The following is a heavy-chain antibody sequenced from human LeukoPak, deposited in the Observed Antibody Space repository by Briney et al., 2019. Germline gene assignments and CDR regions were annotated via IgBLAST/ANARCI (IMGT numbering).Heavy chain of an antibody. CDR3: ARGLQIGFLEY. CDR2: ISAYNGNT. V-gene: IGHV1-18*01. Sequence: GASVKVSCKASGYTFASYGISWVRQAPGQGLEWMGWISAYNGNTNYAQKFQGRLTLTTEKSTSTGYMELRSLRSDDTAVYYCARGLQIGFLEYWGQGTLVTVSS. D-gene: IGHD4-11*01. CDR1: GYTFASYG. J-gene: IGHJ4*02.